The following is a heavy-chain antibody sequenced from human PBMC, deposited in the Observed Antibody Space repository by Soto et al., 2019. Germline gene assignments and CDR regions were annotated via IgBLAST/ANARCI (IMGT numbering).Heavy chain of an antibody. CDR3: AKEVWSGPMDV. D-gene: IGHD3-3*01. CDR2: ISYDGSNK. V-gene: IGHV3-30*18. J-gene: IGHJ6*02. CDR1: GFTFSSYG. Sequence: QVQLVESRGGVVQPGRSLRLSCAASGFTFSSYGMHWVRQAPGKGLEWVAVISYDGSNKNYADSVKGRFTISRDNSKNTQYLQMNSLRAEDTAVYYCAKEVWSGPMDVWGQGTTVTVSS.